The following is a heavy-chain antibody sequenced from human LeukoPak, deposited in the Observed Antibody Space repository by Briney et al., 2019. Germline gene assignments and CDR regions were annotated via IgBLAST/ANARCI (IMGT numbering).Heavy chain of an antibody. CDR1: GGSISSGGYY. CDR2: IYYSGST. V-gene: IGHV4-30-4*01. J-gene: IGHJ3*02. CDR3: ARQEYYYDSRGYSARPGAFDI. D-gene: IGHD3-22*01. Sequence: SQTLSLTCPVSGGSISSGGYYWSWIRHPPGKGLEWIGYIYYSGSTYYNPSLKSRVTISVDTSKNQFSLKLSSVTAADTAVYYGARQEYYYDSRGYSARPGAFDIWGQGTMVTVSS.